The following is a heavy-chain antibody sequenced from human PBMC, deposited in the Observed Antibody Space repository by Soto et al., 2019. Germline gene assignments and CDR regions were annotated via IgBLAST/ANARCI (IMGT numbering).Heavy chain of an antibody. CDR1: GGTFSTSS. CDR3: ARDVVRSTAGDS. CDR2: FIPIFTRT. J-gene: IGHJ4*02. Sequence: QLQLVQSGTEVKEPGSSVKVSCKASGGTFSTSSFVWVRQGPGQGLEWMGGFIPIFTRTNFAQKFRGRVTFSADESTRTTYMELRSLTSEDTAIYYCARDVVRSTAGDSWGQGTLVTVSS. D-gene: IGHD2-15*01. V-gene: IGHV1-69*01.